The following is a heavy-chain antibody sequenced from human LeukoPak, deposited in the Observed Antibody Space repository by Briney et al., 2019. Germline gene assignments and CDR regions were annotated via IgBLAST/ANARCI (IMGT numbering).Heavy chain of an antibody. D-gene: IGHD1-1*01. V-gene: IGHV3-15*01. CDR3: TTRIQLRLEDY. CDR1: GFTFSNAW. Sequence: PGGSLRLSCAASGFTFSNAWMSWVRQAPGKGLEWVGRIKSKTDGGTTDYAAPVKGRFTISRDDSKNTLYLQVNSLKTEDTAVYYCTTRIQLRLEDYWGQGTLVTVSS. J-gene: IGHJ4*02. CDR2: IKSKTDGGTT.